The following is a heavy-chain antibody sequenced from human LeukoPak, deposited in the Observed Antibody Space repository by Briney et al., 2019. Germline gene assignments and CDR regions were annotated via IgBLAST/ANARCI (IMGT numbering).Heavy chain of an antibody. D-gene: IGHD2-2*01. Sequence: GGSLRLSCVASGFTFDDYAMHWVRQAPGKGLEWVSGISWNSGSIGYADSVKGRFTISRDNAKNSLYLQMNSLRAEDTALYYCAKVTSSTSLYYFDYWGQGTLVTVSS. V-gene: IGHV3-9*01. J-gene: IGHJ4*02. CDR3: AKVTSSTSLYYFDY. CDR1: GFTFDDYA. CDR2: ISWNSGSI.